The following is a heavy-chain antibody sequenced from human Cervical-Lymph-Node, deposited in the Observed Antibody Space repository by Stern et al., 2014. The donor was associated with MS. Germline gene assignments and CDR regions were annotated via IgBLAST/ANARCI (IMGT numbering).Heavy chain of an antibody. J-gene: IGHJ5*02. V-gene: IGHV1-69*01. CDR2: IIPIFGTA. CDR1: GGTFSSYA. CDR3: ARGGDGYKPNWFDP. D-gene: IGHD5-24*01. Sequence: VQLEESGAEVKKPGSSVKVSCKASGGTFSSYAIRWARQAPGQGLEWMGGIIPIFGTANYAQKFQGRVTITADESTSTAYMELSSLRSEDTAVYYCARGGDGYKPNWFDPWGQGTLVTVSS.